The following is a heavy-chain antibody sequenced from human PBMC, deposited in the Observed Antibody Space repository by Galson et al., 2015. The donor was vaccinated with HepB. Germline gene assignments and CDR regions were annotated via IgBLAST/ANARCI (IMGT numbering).Heavy chain of an antibody. CDR3: ARDLSPNYDILTGYTH. Sequence: SVKVSCKASGYTFTSYGISWVRQAPGQGLEWMGWISAYNGNTNYAQKLQGRVTMTTDTSTSTAYMELRSLRSDDTAVYYCARDLSPNYDILTGYTHWGQGTLVTVSS. V-gene: IGHV1-18*01. J-gene: IGHJ4*02. CDR2: ISAYNGNT. D-gene: IGHD3-9*01. CDR1: GYTFTSYG.